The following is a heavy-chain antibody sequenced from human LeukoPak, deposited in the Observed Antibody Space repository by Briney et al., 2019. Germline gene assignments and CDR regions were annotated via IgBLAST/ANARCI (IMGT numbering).Heavy chain of an antibody. CDR1: GFTFSSYG. CDR2: IRYDGSNK. CDR3: AKDKDIVVVPAAISWFDP. J-gene: IGHJ5*02. Sequence: GGSLRLSCAASGFTFSSYGMHWVRQAPGKGLEWVAFIRYDGSNKYYADSVKGRFTISRDNSKNTLYLQMHSLRAEDTAVYYCAKDKDIVVVPAAISWFDPWGQGTLVTVSS. V-gene: IGHV3-30*02. D-gene: IGHD2-2*01.